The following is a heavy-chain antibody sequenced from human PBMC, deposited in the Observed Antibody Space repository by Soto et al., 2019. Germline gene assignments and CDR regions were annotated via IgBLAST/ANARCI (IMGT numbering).Heavy chain of an antibody. CDR3: ERVAVGYYYMDV. CDR2: INSDGTRT. V-gene: IGHV3-74*01. CDR1: GFTFSNYW. Sequence: EVQLVESGGGLVQPGGSLRLSCAASGFTFSNYWMHWVRQVPGKGLVWVSRINSDGTRTNYADSVKGRFTISRDDAENTLYLKMNSLTAEKTAVYYCERVAVGYYYMDVWCKGTTVTVSS. J-gene: IGHJ6*03.